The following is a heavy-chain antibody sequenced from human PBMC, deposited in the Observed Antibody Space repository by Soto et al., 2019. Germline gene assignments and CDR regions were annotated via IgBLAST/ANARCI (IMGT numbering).Heavy chain of an antibody. CDR3: ATRMVWGVIIAEYFQH. CDR1: GGTFSSYT. V-gene: IGHV1-69*02. D-gene: IGHD3-10*01. CDR2: IIPILGIA. Sequence: ASVKVSCKASGGTFSSYTISWVRQAPGQGLEWMGRIIPILGIANYAQKFQGRVTITADKSTSTAYMELSSLRSEDTAVYYCATRMVWGVIIAEYFQHWGQGTLVTVSS. J-gene: IGHJ1*01.